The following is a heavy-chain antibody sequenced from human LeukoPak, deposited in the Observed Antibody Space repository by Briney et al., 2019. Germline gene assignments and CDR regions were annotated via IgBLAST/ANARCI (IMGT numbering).Heavy chain of an antibody. V-gene: IGHV4-4*07. D-gene: IGHD3-22*01. CDR2: IYPSGST. CDR3: ARDPYYDSSGYLGY. J-gene: IGHJ4*02. Sequence: SETLSLTCTVSGDSISSYYWRWLRQPAGKGLEWLGRIYPSGSTNYNPSLKSRVTMSVDTSKNQFSLKLSSVTAADTAVYYCARDPYYDSSGYLGYWGQGTLVTVSS. CDR1: GDSISSYY.